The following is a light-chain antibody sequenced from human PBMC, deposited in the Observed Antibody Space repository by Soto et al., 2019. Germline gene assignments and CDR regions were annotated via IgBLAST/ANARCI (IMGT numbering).Light chain of an antibody. Sequence: QSALTQPASVSGSPGQSITISCTGTSSDVGGYDYVSWYQQHPGKAPKLMIFDDSDRPSGVSNRFSGSKSGNTASLTISGLQAEDEAVYYCSSYTSSSTVLFGGGTKLTVL. J-gene: IGLJ2*01. CDR2: DDS. CDR1: SSDVGGYDY. V-gene: IGLV2-14*01. CDR3: SSYTSSSTVL.